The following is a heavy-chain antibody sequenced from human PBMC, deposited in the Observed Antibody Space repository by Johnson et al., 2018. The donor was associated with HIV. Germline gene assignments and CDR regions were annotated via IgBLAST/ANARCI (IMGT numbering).Heavy chain of an antibody. V-gene: IGHV3-33*05. CDR1: GFTFSSYA. CDR3: VRETRDDAFDI. Sequence: QVQLVESGGGVVQPGRSLRLSCAASGFTFSSYAMHWVRQAPGKGLEWVSVISYVGTNKYYADSVKGRFTISRDNANNSLSLQMSGLRADDTAVYYCVRETRDDAFDIWGQGTMVTVSS. D-gene: IGHD4-11*01. CDR2: ISYVGTNK. J-gene: IGHJ3*02.